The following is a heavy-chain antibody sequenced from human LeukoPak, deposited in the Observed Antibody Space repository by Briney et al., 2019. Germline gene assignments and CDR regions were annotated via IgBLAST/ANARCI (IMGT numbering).Heavy chain of an antibody. Sequence: PGGSLRLSCAASGFTFNTFWMSWVRQTPGKGSEWVANIKEDGTKKYYVDSVKGRFTISRDNAENSLYLQMNSLRAEDTAVYYCARDAAGYDPWGQGTLVTVSS. CDR3: ARDAAGYDP. V-gene: IGHV3-7*01. D-gene: IGHD6-13*01. CDR2: IKEDGTKK. J-gene: IGHJ5*02. CDR1: GFTFNTFW.